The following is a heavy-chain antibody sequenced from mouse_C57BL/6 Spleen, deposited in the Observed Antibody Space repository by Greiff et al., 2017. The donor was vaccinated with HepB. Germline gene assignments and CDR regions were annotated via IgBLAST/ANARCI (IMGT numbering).Heavy chain of an antibody. D-gene: IGHD1-1*01. CDR2: ISSGGDYI. CDR3: TREGTTGVEDWYFDV. V-gene: IGHV5-9-1*02. Sequence: EVKLMESGEGLVKPGGSLKLSCAASGFTFSSYAMSWVRQTPEKRLEWVAYISSGGDYIYYADTVKGRFTISRDNARNTLYRQMSSLKSEDTAMYYWTREGTTGVEDWYFDVWGTGTTVTVSS. J-gene: IGHJ1*03. CDR1: GFTFSSYA.